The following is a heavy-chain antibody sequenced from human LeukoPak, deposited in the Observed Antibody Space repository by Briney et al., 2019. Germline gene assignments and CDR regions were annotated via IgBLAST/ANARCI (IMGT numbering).Heavy chain of an antibody. Sequence: SETLSLTCTVSAGSMSGYYWSWIRQPPGKGLEWIGYIFSSGATNYNPSLKSRVTISVDTSKNQFSLKLSSVTAADTAVYYCARRAKSAYYFDYWGRGTVVTVSS. CDR3: ARRAKSAYYFDY. CDR2: IFSSGAT. J-gene: IGHJ4*02. D-gene: IGHD2/OR15-2a*01. CDR1: AGSMSGYY. V-gene: IGHV4-59*08.